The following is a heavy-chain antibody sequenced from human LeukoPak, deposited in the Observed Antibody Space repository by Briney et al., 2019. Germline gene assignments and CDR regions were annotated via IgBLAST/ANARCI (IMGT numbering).Heavy chain of an antibody. D-gene: IGHD5-24*01. CDR1: GYTFTSYG. V-gene: IGHV1-18*01. J-gene: IGHJ6*03. Sequence: ASVKVSCKASGYTFTSYGISWVRQAPGQGLEWMGWISAYNGNTNYAQKLQGRVTMTTDTSTSTACMELRSLRSDDTAVYYCARVWMAAYYYYYMDVWGKGTTVTVSS. CDR2: ISAYNGNT. CDR3: ARVWMAAYYYYYMDV.